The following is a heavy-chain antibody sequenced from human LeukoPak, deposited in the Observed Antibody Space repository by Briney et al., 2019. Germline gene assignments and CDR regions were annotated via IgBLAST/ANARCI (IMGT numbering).Heavy chain of an antibody. CDR3: AKADCGGDCYPGHFDY. Sequence: PGGSLRLSCAASGFTFSSYEMSWVRQAPGKGLEWVSAISGSGGSTYYADSVKGRFTISRDNSKNTLYLQMNSLRAEDTAVYYCAKADCGGDCYPGHFDYWGQGTLVTVSS. CDR2: ISGSGGST. J-gene: IGHJ4*02. CDR1: GFTFSSYE. D-gene: IGHD2-21*02. V-gene: IGHV3-23*01.